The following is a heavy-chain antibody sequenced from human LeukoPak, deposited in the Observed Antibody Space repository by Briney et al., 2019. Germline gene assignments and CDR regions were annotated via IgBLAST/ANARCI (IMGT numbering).Heavy chain of an antibody. V-gene: IGHV1-18*01. CDR1: GYTSTSYG. CDR3: ARVILRYFDWLLSLDLYYYYMDV. CDR2: ISAYNGNT. D-gene: IGHD3-9*01. Sequence: ASVKVSCKASGYTSTSYGISWVRQAPGQGLEWMGWISAYNGNTNYAQKLQGRVTMTTDTSTSTAYMELRSLRSDDTAVYYCARVILRYFDWLLSLDLYYYYMDVWGKGTTVTVSS. J-gene: IGHJ6*03.